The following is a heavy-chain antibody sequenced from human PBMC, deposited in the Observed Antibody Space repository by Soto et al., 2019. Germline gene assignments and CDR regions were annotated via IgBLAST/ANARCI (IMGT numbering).Heavy chain of an antibody. Sequence: QVQLQESGPGLVKPSETLSLTCTVSGGSISSYYWSWIRRPPGKGLEWIGYIYYSGSTNYNPSLKSRVTISVDTSKNQFSLKLSSVTAADTAVYYCARGRYYDFWSGYSPFDYWGQGTLVTVSS. J-gene: IGHJ4*02. CDR2: IYYSGST. V-gene: IGHV4-59*08. CDR3: ARGRYYDFWSGYSPFDY. CDR1: GGSISSYY. D-gene: IGHD3-3*01.